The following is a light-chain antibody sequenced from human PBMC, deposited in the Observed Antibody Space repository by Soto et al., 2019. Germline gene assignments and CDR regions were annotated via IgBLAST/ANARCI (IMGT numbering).Light chain of an antibody. V-gene: IGLV1-36*01. CDR1: SSNIGNNA. CDR3: AAWDDSLNGPV. J-gene: IGLJ3*02. Sequence: QSVLTQPPSVSAAPRQRVTISCSGSSSNIGNNAVNWYQQVPGKAPKLLIHFDDRVASGISDRFSGSKSGTSASLAISGLQSEAEADYYCAAWDDSLNGPVFGGGTKVTVL. CDR2: FDD.